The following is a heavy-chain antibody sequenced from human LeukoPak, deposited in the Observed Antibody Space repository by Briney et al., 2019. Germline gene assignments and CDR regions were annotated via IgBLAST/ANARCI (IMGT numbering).Heavy chain of an antibody. J-gene: IGHJ4*02. CDR1: GGSISSSSYY. Sequence: SETLSLTCTISGGSISSSSYYWGWVRQPPGKGLEWIGTIYYSGSAYYNPSLKSRVTISVDTSKSQFSLKLSSVTAADTAVYYCARQAWNYFDYWGQGTLVTVSS. CDR2: IYYSGSA. V-gene: IGHV4-39*01. CDR3: ARQAWNYFDY. D-gene: IGHD1-1*01.